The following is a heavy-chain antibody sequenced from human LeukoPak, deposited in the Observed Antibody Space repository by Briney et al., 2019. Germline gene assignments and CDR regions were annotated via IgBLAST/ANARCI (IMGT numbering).Heavy chain of an antibody. V-gene: IGHV1-2*02. J-gene: IGHJ4*02. CDR1: GYTFTGYY. Sequence: ASVTVSCKASGYTFTGYYMHWVRQAPGQGLEWMGWINPNSGGTNYAQKFQGRVTMTRDTSISTAYMELSRLRSDDTAVYYCARGYCSGGSCFETNFDYWGQGTLVTVSS. CDR3: ARGYCSGGSCFETNFDY. D-gene: IGHD2-15*01. CDR2: INPNSGGT.